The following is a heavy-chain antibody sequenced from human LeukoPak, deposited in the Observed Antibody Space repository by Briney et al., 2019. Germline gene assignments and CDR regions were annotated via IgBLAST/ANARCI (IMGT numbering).Heavy chain of an antibody. Sequence: GGSLRLSCAVSGFTFSSYAMSWVRQAPGKGLEWVSAISGSGGNTYYADSVKGRFTISRDNSKNTLHLQMNSLRAEDTAVYYCAKVPRYCSGGSCYAGYFEYWGQGTLVTVSS. CDR1: GFTFSSYA. D-gene: IGHD2-15*01. CDR2: ISGSGGNT. J-gene: IGHJ4*02. V-gene: IGHV3-23*01. CDR3: AKVPRYCSGGSCYAGYFEY.